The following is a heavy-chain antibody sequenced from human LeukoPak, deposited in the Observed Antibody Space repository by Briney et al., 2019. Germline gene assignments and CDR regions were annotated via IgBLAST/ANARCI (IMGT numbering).Heavy chain of an antibody. D-gene: IGHD6-6*01. Sequence: SETLSLTCAVYGGSFSGYYWSWIGQPPGKGLEWIGEINHSGSTNYNPSLKSRVTISVDTSKNQFSLKLSSVTAADTAVYYCARWGREYSNSGSTYNWFDPWGQGTLVTVSS. J-gene: IGHJ5*02. V-gene: IGHV4-34*01. CDR3: ARWGREYSNSGSTYNWFDP. CDR1: GGSFSGYY. CDR2: INHSGST.